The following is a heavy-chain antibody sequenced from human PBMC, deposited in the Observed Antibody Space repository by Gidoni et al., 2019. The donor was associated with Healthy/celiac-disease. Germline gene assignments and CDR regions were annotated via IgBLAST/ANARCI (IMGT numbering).Heavy chain of an antibody. D-gene: IGHD6-19*01. CDR1: GYRFTSYW. CDR2: IYPGDSDT. J-gene: IGHJ3*02. CDR3: ARPRIAVAGYDAFDI. Sequence: EVQLVQSGAEVKKPGESLKISCKGSGYRFTSYWIGWVRQMPGKGLEWMGIIYPGDSDTRYSPSFQGQVTISADKSISTAYLQWSSLKASDTAMYYCARPRIAVAGYDAFDIWGQGTMVTVSS. V-gene: IGHV5-51*01.